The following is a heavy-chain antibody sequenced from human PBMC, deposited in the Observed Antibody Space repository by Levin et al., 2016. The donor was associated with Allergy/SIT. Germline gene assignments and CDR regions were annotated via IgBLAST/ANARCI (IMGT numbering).Heavy chain of an antibody. D-gene: IGHD3-3*01. V-gene: IGHV4-39*01. J-gene: IGHJ4*02. CDR2: IYYSGST. Sequence: WIRQPPGKGLEWIGSIYYSGSTYNSPSLKSRVTISVDTTKNQFSLNLSSATAADTAVYYCARHLYSITLFGVVPPDYWGQGTLVTVSS. CDR3: ARHLYSITLFGVVPPDY.